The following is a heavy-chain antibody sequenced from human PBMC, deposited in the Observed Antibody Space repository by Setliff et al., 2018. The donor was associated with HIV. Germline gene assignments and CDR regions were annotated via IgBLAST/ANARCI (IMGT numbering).Heavy chain of an antibody. D-gene: IGHD6-13*01. CDR2: VYYGGIT. J-gene: IGHJ4*02. CDR3: ARGIRTAAAPTFEH. CDR1: GVATDSNY. Sequence: PSETLSLTCTVSGVATDSNYWTWIRQSPGKGLEWIGYVYYGGITNYSPSLKSRVSISIDTSKNQFYLNLGSVTTADTAVYFCARGIRTAAAPTFEHWGQGALGTVSS. V-gene: IGHV4-59*01.